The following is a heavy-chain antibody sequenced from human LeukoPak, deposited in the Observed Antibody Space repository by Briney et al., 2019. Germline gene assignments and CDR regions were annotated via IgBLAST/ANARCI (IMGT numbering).Heavy chain of an antibody. CDR1: GGTFSSYA. J-gene: IGHJ6*02. CDR2: IIPIFGTA. CDR3: ARGLIPSVVVPAAYPERGGYYYYYGMDV. D-gene: IGHD2-2*01. Sequence: SVKVSCKASGGTFSSYAISWVRQAPGQGLEWMGGIIPIFGTANYAQKFQGRVTITTDESTSTAYMELSSLRSEDTAVYYCARGLIPSVVVPAAYPERGGYYYYYGMDVWGQGTTVTVSS. V-gene: IGHV1-69*05.